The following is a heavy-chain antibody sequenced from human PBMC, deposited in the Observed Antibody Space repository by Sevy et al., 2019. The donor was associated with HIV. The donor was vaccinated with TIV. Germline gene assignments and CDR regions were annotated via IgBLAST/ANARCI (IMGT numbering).Heavy chain of an antibody. V-gene: IGHV4-59*08. CDR1: GGSISSYY. Sequence: SETLSLTCTVSGGSISSYYWSWIRQPPGKGLEWIGYIYYSGSTNYNPSLKSRVTISVDTSKNQFSLKLSSVTAADTAVYYCARTTTRGDIVATRFIDVWGKGTTVTVSS. D-gene: IGHD5-12*01. CDR3: ARTTTRGDIVATRFIDV. CDR2: IYYSGST. J-gene: IGHJ6*04.